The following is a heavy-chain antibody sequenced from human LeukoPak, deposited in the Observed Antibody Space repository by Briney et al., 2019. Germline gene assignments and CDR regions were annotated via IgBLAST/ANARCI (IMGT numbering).Heavy chain of an antibody. J-gene: IGHJ4*03. D-gene: IGHD3-22*01. CDR2: IYSTGDT. V-gene: IGHV4-59*01. CDR1: GGSISSYY. Sequence: SETLSLTCTVSGGSISSYYWSWVRQPPLKGLEWIGYIYSTGDTSYNPSLESRVSISMDTSKNHISLEITSVTAADTAVYYCARGSRVYDRSGFHTWHDYWGHGTLVTVSS. CDR3: ARGSRVYDRSGFHTWHDY.